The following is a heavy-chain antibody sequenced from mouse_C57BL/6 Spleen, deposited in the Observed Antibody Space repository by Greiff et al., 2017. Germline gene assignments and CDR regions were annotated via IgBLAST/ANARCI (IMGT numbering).Heavy chain of an antibody. CDR2: INYDGSST. CDR1: GFTFSDYY. J-gene: IGHJ2*01. V-gene: IGHV5-16*01. Sequence: EVQVVESEGGLVQPGSSMKLSCTASGFTFSDYYMAWVRQVPEKGLEWVANINYDGSSTYYLDSLKSRFIISRDNAKNILYLQMSSLKSEDTATYYGARDRDSNYGYFDYWGQGTTLTVSS. D-gene: IGHD2-5*01. CDR3: ARDRDSNYGYFDY.